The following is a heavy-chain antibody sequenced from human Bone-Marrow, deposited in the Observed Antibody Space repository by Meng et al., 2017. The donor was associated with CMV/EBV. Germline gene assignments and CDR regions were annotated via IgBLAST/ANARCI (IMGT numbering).Heavy chain of an antibody. Sequence: GESLKISCAASGFTFSDYYMTWIRQAPGKGLEWLSYISRSARTIHHAESLGGRFTMSRDNGNNSLYLEMTSLRVEDTAVYYCAGGFERDYYYYVVDVWGQGNTVNFAS. CDR2: ISRSARTI. CDR3: AGGFERDYYYYVVDV. V-gene: IGHV3-11*04. CDR1: GFTFSDYY. J-gene: IGHJ6*02. D-gene: IGHD3-3*01.